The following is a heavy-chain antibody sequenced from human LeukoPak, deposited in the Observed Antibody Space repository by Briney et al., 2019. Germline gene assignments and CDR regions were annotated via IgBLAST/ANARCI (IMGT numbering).Heavy chain of an antibody. D-gene: IGHD1-1*01. Sequence: GGSLRLSCTASGFTFGDYAMSWVRQAPGKGLEWVGFIRSKAYGETADYAASVKGRFTISRDDSKAIAYLQMNSLKTEDTAVYHCTRDRGAYNLYDYWGQGTLVTVSS. CDR1: GFTFGDYA. V-gene: IGHV3-49*04. CDR2: IRSKAYGETA. CDR3: TRDRGAYNLYDY. J-gene: IGHJ4*02.